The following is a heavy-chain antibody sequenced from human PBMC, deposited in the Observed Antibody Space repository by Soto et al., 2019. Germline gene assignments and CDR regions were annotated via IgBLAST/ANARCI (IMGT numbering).Heavy chain of an antibody. Sequence: QVQLVQSGAEVKKPGASVKVSCKASGYTFTNFGISWVRQAPGQGLEWMGWISAYNGNTNYAQKFQGRVTMTTETSTSTAYMEVRSLRFDDTAVDYGARGGTPIDYWGQGTLVTVSS. CDR1: GYTFTNFG. CDR2: ISAYNGNT. CDR3: ARGGTPIDY. J-gene: IGHJ4*02. D-gene: IGHD3-16*01. V-gene: IGHV1-18*01.